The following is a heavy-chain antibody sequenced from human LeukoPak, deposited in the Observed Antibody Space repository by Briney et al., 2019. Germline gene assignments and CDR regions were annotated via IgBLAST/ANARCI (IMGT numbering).Heavy chain of an antibody. Sequence: SVKVSCKASGGTISSYAISWGRQAPGQGLECMGRVIPIFGTANYAQKFQGRVTITPDESTSTAHMELSSLRSEDTAVYYCASPRVGHYFDYWGQGTLVTVSS. CDR1: GGTISSYA. J-gene: IGHJ4*02. CDR3: ASPRVGHYFDY. V-gene: IGHV1-69*13. CDR2: VIPIFGTA.